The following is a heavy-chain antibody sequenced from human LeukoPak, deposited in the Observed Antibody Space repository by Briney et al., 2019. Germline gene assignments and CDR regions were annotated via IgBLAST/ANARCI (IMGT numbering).Heavy chain of an antibody. J-gene: IGHJ4*02. V-gene: IGHV4-59*01. CDR1: GGSISSYY. Sequence: TSETLSLTCTVSGGSISSYYWSWIRQPPGKGLEWIGYIYYSGSTNYNPSLKSRVTISVDTSENQFSLKLSSVTAADTAVYYCARDRRWLQSGLDYWGQGTLVTVSS. CDR2: IYYSGST. CDR3: ARDRRWLQSGLDY. D-gene: IGHD5-24*01.